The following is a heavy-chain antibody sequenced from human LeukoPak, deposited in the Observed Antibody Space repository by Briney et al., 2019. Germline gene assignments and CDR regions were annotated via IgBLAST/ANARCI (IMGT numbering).Heavy chain of an antibody. CDR1: GGSMSSGSYY. CDR3: ARSGRIAVAGHTAYYYYGMDV. Sequence: PSQTLSLTCTVSGGSMSSGSYYWSWIRQPAGKGLEWIGRIYTSGSTNYNPSLKSRVTISVDTSKNQFSLKLSSVTAADTAVYYCARSGRIAVAGHTAYYYYGMDVWGQGTTVTVSS. CDR2: IYTSGST. D-gene: IGHD6-19*01. V-gene: IGHV4-61*02. J-gene: IGHJ6*02.